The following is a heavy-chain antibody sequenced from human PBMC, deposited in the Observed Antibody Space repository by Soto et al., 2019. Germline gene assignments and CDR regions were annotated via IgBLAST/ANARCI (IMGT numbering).Heavy chain of an antibody. D-gene: IGHD1-1*01. J-gene: IGHJ6*02. CDR1: GYTFTGYY. CDR2: INPNSGGT. CDR3: ARERLARVLGYYYGMDG. Sequence: GASVKVSCKASGYTFTGYYMHWVRQAPGQGLEWMGWINPNSGGTNYAQKFQGWVTMTRDTSISPAYMELSRLRSDDTAVYYGARERLARVLGYYYGMDGWGQGTTVAVSS. V-gene: IGHV1-2*04.